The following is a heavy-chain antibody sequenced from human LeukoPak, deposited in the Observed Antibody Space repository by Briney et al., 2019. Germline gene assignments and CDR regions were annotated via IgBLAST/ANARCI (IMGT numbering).Heavy chain of an antibody. D-gene: IGHD3-22*01. V-gene: IGHV1-58*01. CDR2: IVVGSGNT. CDR3: ARGVGYYDSSGTIDY. J-gene: IGHJ4*02. CDR1: GFTFTSSA. Sequence: SVKVSCKASGFTFTSSAVQWVRQARGQRLEWIGWIVVGSGNTNYAQKFQERVTITRDMSTSTAYMELSSLRSEDTAVYYCARGVGYYDSSGTIDYWGQGTLVTVSS.